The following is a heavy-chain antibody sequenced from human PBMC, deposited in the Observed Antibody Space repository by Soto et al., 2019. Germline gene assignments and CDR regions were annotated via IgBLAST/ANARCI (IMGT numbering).Heavy chain of an antibody. CDR2: ISYSGCT. Sequence: SETLSLTCTVSGGSISSGEYYWSWIRHPPGKGLEWIGYISYSGCTYYNPSLKIRVTISVDTSKNQFSPKLSSVTAADTAVYYCARTTLTTRWALWYVDYWGQGTLVTVSS. CDR3: ARTTLTTRWALWYVDY. D-gene: IGHD4-17*01. CDR1: GGSISSGEYY. J-gene: IGHJ4*02. V-gene: IGHV4-30-4*01.